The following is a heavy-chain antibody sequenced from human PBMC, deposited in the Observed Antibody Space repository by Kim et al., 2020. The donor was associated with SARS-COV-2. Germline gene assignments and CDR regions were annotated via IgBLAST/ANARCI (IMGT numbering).Heavy chain of an antibody. D-gene: IGHD3-10*01. CDR1: GGSFSGYY. V-gene: IGHV4-34*01. CDR2: INHSGST. J-gene: IGHJ4*02. CDR3: RLWRGSGSYLFDY. Sequence: SETLSLTCAVYGGSFSGYYWSWIRQPPGKGLEWIGEINHSGSTNYNPSLKSRVTISVDTSKNQFSLKLSYVTAADTAVYYCRLWRGSGSYLFDYWGQGTLVNVSS.